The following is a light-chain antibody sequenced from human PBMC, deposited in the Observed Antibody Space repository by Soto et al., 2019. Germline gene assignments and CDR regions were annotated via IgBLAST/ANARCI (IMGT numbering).Light chain of an antibody. V-gene: IGKV2-28*01. CDR1: QSLLHSNGYNY. CDR2: LAY. Sequence: IVMTQSPLSLPVTPGEPASISCRSSQSLLHSNGYNYLDWYLQKPGQSQQLLIYLAYNRASGVHDRFSGSGSGTDFTRKITCMEAEEFGAHPCTLPPPTPLPIAGGTKVDIK. CDR3: TLPPPTPLP. J-gene: IGKJ4*01.